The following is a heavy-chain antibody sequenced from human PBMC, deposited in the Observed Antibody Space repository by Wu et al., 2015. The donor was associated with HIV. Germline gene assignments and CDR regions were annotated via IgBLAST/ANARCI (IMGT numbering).Heavy chain of an antibody. CDR3: TAYPRDIWSAGLPY. CDR1: GYSLIKLS. V-gene: IGHV1-24*01. Sequence: GAVVRKPGASVRVPCKVSGYSLIKLSIHWVRQAPGKGLEWMGGFDPEDGKTIYAQRFQGRVAMTEDTSTDTAYMDFISLRSEDTAVFYCTAYPRDIWSAGLPYWGQGTLVTVSS. D-gene: IGHD3-10*01. J-gene: IGHJ1*01. CDR2: FDPEDGKT.